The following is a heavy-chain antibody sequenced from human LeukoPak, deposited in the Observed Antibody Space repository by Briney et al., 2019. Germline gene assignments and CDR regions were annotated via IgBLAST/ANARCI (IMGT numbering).Heavy chain of an antibody. D-gene: IGHD3-22*01. J-gene: IGHJ4*02. CDR3: ASIDYDSSGYYFDY. CDR1: GGSISSGGYS. Sequence: SETLSLTCAVSGGSISSGGYSWSWIRQPPGKGLEWIGYIYHSGSTYYNPSLKSRVTISVDTSKNQFSLKLSSVTAADTAVYYCASIDYDSSGYYFDYWGQGTLVTVSS. V-gene: IGHV4-30-2*02. CDR2: IYHSGST.